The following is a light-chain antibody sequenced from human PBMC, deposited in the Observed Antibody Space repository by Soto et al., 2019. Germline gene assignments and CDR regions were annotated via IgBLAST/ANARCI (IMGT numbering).Light chain of an antibody. V-gene: IGLV1-44*01. CDR1: RSSIGTNT. Sequence: QSVLTQPPSASGTPGQRVTISCSGSRSSIGTNTVTWYQQLPGTAPKLLIYSDNQRPSGVTDRFSGSKSGTSASLAISALQSDDEAAYYCAAWDVRFVVFGGGTKLTVL. CDR3: AAWDVRFVV. CDR2: SDN. J-gene: IGLJ2*01.